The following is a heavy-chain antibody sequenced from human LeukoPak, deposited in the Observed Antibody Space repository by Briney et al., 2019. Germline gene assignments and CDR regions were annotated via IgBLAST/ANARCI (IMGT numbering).Heavy chain of an antibody. J-gene: IGHJ5*02. CDR2: ISAHSGNT. CDR3: AGGLGTNPWVNSFDP. D-gene: IGHD2-8*01. Sequence: ASVKVSCKASGYTFTSYSITWVRQAPGQGLEWMGWISAHSGNTNYGQKFQDRVTMTTDTSTSTAYMELRSLRSDDTAVYYCAGGLGTNPWVNSFDPWGQGTLVTVSS. V-gene: IGHV1-18*01. CDR1: GYTFTSYS.